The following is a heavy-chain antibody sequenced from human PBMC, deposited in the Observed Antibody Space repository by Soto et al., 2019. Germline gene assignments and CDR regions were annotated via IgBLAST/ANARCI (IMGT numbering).Heavy chain of an antibody. CDR2: ISLNSGNI. Sequence: SLRLSCAASGFTFDDFAMHWVRRAPGKGLEWVSGISLNSGNIDYADSVRGRFTISRDNAENSLYLQMNSLRAEDTAVYYCAKHIVRRVSFGGPITIRCVDVWDHGTTCTASS. V-gene: IGHV3-9*01. CDR1: GFTFDDFA. CDR3: AKHIVRRVSFGGPITIRCVDV. J-gene: IGHJ6*02. D-gene: IGHD3-16*01.